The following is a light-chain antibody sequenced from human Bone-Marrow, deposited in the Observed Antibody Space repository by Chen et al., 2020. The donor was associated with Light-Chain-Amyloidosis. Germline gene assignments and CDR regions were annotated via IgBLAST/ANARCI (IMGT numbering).Light chain of an antibody. Sequence: QSVLTQPPPASGSPGQSVTISCPGARSYFGPFNYVSWYQQHPGKAPKLIMFDVNRRPSGVPGRFSGSKSGNTASLTVSGLQPDDEADYYRSSFAVSKIVLFGGGTKLTVL. V-gene: IGLV2-8*01. CDR1: RSYFGPFNY. CDR3: SSFAVSKIVL. J-gene: IGLJ3*02. CDR2: DVN.